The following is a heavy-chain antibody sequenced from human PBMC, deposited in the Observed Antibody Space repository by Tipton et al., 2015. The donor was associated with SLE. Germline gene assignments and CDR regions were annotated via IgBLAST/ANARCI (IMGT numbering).Heavy chain of an antibody. D-gene: IGHD1-26*01. CDR3: TTGNPFYSGSYRAFDI. CDR2: IKSKTEGGTT. J-gene: IGHJ3*02. CDR1: GFTFSNAR. Sequence: SLRLSWAASGFTFSNARMTWVRQAPGKGLGWVRRIKSKTEGGTTDYAAPVKGRFTISRDDSKNTLYLQMNSLKTEDTAVYYCTTGNPFYSGSYRAFDIWGQGTMVTVSS. V-gene: IGHV3-15*01.